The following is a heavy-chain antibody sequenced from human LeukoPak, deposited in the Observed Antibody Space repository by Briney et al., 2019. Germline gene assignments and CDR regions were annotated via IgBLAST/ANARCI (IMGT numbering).Heavy chain of an antibody. J-gene: IGHJ4*02. CDR3: ARGATASYSFDY. V-gene: IGHV4-38-2*01. Sequence: SETLSLTCAVSGYSISSGYYWGWIRQPPGRGLEWIGNIYHNGNTYYNPSLKSRVTISVDTSKNQFSLKLRSVTAADTAVYHCARGATASYSFDYWGQGTLVTVSS. D-gene: IGHD1-26*01. CDR2: IYHNGNT. CDR1: GYSISSGYY.